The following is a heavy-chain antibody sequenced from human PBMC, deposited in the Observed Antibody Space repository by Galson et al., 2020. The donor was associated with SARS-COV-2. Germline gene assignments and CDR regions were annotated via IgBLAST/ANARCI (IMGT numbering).Heavy chain of an antibody. V-gene: IGHV4-30-2*01. CDR1: ATSISSCSYS. CDR2: ISHSGGT. CDR3: ARLHYGEYAPEAFDI. D-gene: IGHD4-17*01. Sequence: SETLSLTCAVSATSISSCSYSWNWIRQPPGKGLEWIGYISHSGGTYYNPSLKSRVTISGDRSKNQFSLRLSSVTAADTAVYYCARLHYGEYAPEAFDIWGPWTRVTVAS. J-gene: IGHJ3*02.